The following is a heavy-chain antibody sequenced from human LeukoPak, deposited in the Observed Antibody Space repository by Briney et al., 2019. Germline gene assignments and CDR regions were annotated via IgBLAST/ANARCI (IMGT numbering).Heavy chain of an antibody. J-gene: IGHJ4*02. CDR3: VKRSAYYFDY. CDR2: ISSNGGTT. Sequence: GGCLRPSCSPTGFTFSRYAMHWVPQGPGKGREFVSGISSNGGTTYYADSVKGRFTISRDNSKNTLYLQMSSLRAEDTAVYYCVKRSAYYFDYWGQGTLVTVSS. CDR1: GFTFSRYA. V-gene: IGHV3-64D*06.